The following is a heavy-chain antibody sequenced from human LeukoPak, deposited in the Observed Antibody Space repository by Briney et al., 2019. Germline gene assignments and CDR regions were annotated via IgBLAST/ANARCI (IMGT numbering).Heavy chain of an antibody. CDR2: IFYSGST. Sequence: SETLSLTCTVSGGSISSYYWSWFRQPPGKGLEWFGYIFYSGSTNYNPSLKSRVTISVDTSKNQFSLKLSSVTAADTAVYYCARIIMCTNGVCPYYYYYGMDVWGQGTTVTVSS. CDR3: ARIIMCTNGVCPYYYYYGMDV. J-gene: IGHJ6*02. V-gene: IGHV4-59*01. D-gene: IGHD2-8*01. CDR1: GGSISSYY.